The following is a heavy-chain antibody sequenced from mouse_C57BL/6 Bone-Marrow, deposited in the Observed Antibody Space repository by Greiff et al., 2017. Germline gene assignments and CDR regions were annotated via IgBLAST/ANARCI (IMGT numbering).Heavy chain of an antibody. CDR3: ARDNRAWFAY. V-gene: IGHV3-6*01. Sequence: VQLKESGPGLVKPSQSLSLTCSVTGYSITSGYYWNWIRQFPGNKLEWMGYISYDGSNNYNPSLKNRISITRDTSKNQFFLKLNSVTTEDTATYYCARDNRAWFAYWGQGTLVTVSA. CDR2: ISYDGSN. CDR1: GYSITSGYY. J-gene: IGHJ3*01.